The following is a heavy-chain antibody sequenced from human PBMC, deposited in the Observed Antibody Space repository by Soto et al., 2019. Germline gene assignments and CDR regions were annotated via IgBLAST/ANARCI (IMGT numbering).Heavy chain of an antibody. Sequence: SETLSLTCAVYGGSFSGYHWSWIRQPPGKGLEWIGEINHSGSTNYNPSLKSRVTISLDTSKNQFFLKLSSVTAADTAVYYCARGRAGTYYYYGMDVWGQGTTVTVSS. V-gene: IGHV4-34*01. CDR3: ARGRAGTYYYYGMDV. CDR1: GGSFSGYH. D-gene: IGHD1-1*01. J-gene: IGHJ6*02. CDR2: INHSGST.